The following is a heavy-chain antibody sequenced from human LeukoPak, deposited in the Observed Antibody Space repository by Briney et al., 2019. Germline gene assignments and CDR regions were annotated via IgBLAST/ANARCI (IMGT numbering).Heavy chain of an antibody. CDR2: INHSGST. V-gene: IGHV4-34*01. CDR1: GGSFSGYY. Sequence: PSETLSLTCAVYGGSFSGYYWSWIRQPPGKGPEWIGEINHSGSTNYNPSLKSRVTISVDTSKNQFSLKLSSVTAADTAVYYCARCSTYYYDSSGYYEDYWGQGTLVTVSS. CDR3: ARCSTYYYDSSGYYEDY. D-gene: IGHD3-22*01. J-gene: IGHJ4*02.